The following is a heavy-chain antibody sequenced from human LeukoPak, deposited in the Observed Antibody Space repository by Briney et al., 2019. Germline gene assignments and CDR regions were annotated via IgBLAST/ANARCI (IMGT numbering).Heavy chain of an antibody. CDR2: IYTSGST. CDR3: ARDKGGGTGSYYNLYYYYGMDV. D-gene: IGHD3-10*01. Sequence: PSETLSLTCTVSGGSISSGSYYWSWIRQPAGKGLEWIGRIYTSGSTNYNPSLKSRVTISVDTSKNQFSLKLSSVTAADTAVYYCARDKGGGTGSYYNLYYYYGMDVWGQGTTVTVSS. V-gene: IGHV4-61*02. CDR1: GGSISSGSYY. J-gene: IGHJ6*02.